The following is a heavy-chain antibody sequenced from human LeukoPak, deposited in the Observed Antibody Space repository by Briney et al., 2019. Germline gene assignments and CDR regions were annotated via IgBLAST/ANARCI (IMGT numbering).Heavy chain of an antibody. CDR2: LYTGGNT. Sequence: GGSLRLFCAASGFSVNSNYMTWVRQAPGKGLEWVSVLYTGGNTYYAESVQGRFSISRDNSRNTLYLQMNSLRAEDTAVYYCARGFYFVGRQPAYAFDFWGLGTLVTVSS. D-gene: IGHD3-10*02. J-gene: IGHJ4*02. CDR1: GFSVNSNY. V-gene: IGHV3-53*01. CDR3: ARGFYFVGRQPAYAFDF.